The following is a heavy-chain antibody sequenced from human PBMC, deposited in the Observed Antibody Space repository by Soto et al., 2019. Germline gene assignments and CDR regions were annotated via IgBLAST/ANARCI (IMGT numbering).Heavy chain of an antibody. CDR3: ATVRWELHDAFDI. CDR2: IYHSGMT. V-gene: IGHV4-31*03. CDR1: GGSISTGGYY. J-gene: IGHJ3*02. D-gene: IGHD1-26*01. Sequence: QVQLQESGPGLVKPSQTLSLTCTVSGGSISTGGYYWSWIRQHPGRGLEWIGYIYHSGMTFSNPSLQSRVAISIDTSKNKFSLKLSSLTAADTAVYYCATVRWELHDAFDIWCQGTMVSVYS.